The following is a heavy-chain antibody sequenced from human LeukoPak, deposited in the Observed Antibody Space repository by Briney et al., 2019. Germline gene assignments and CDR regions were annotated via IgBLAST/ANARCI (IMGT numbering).Heavy chain of an antibody. J-gene: IGHJ3*02. CDR3: AKSNGYGLVDI. Sequence: SETLSLTCAVYGGSFSGYYWSWIRQPPGKGLEWIGEINHSGSTNYNPSLKSRVTISVDTSKNQFSLKLSSVTAADTAVYYCAKSNGYGLVDIWGQGTMVSVSS. CDR2: INHSGST. V-gene: IGHV4-34*01. CDR1: GGSFSGYY. D-gene: IGHD3-10*01.